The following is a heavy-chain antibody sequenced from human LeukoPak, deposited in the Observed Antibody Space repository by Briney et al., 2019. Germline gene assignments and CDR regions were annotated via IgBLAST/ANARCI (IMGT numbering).Heavy chain of an antibody. V-gene: IGHV3-21*01. D-gene: IGHD3-10*01. Sequence: GGSLRLSCAASGFTFSTYSMNWVRQAPGKGLEWVSSISSSSNYIYYADSVKGRSTISGDNAKNSLYLQMNSLRVEDTALYYCWARGGSDYWGQGTLVTVSS. CDR3: WARGGSDY. J-gene: IGHJ4*02. CDR2: ISSSSNYI. CDR1: GFTFSTYS.